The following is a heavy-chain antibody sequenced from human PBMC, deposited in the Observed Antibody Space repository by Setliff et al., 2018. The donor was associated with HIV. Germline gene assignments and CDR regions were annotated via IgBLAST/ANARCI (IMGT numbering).Heavy chain of an antibody. D-gene: IGHD6-19*01. V-gene: IGHV4-34*01. J-gene: IGHJ4*02. CDR2: IHPTGHI. CDR1: GGSLSGYH. Sequence: PSETLSLTCGVYGGSLSGYHWSWIRQTPGKGLEWIGEIHPTGHINYNPSYKSRVTVSLDTSKIQFSLKLNSVTAADTGVYYCAAFDSGRDVWGQGTLVTVSS. CDR3: AAFDSGRDV.